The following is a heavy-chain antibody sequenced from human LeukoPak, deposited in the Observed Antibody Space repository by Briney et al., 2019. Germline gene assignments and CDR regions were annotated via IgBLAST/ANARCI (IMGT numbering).Heavy chain of an antibody. J-gene: IGHJ3*02. CDR2: IIPIFGTA. V-gene: IGHV1-69*01. CDR1: GGTFSSYA. D-gene: IGHD3-16*02. CDR3: ARDKYRVDAFDI. Sequence: SVKVSCKASGGTFSSYAISWVRQAPGQGLEWMGGIIPIFGTANYAQKFQGRVTITADESTSTAYMELSSLRSEDTAVYYCARDKYRVDAFDIWGQGTMVTVSS.